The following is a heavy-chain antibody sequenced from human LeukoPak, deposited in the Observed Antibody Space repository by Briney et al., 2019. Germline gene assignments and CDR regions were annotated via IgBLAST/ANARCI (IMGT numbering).Heavy chain of an antibody. CDR1: GYTLTSYY. Sequence: ASVKVSCKASGYTLTSYYMHWVRQAPGQGLEWMGIINPSGGSTSYAQKFQGRVTMTRDMSTSTDYMELSGLRSEDTAVYYCARDNSVEDTAWWFDPWGQGTLVTVSS. V-gene: IGHV1-46*01. J-gene: IGHJ5*02. CDR3: ARDNSVEDTAWWFDP. CDR2: INPSGGST. D-gene: IGHD4-23*01.